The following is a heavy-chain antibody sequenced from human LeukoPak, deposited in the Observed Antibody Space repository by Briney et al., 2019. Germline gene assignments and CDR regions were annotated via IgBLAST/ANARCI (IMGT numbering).Heavy chain of an antibody. V-gene: IGHV1-2*02. CDR1: GYTFTGYY. CDR3: ARERAWEIKELYS. Sequence: ASVKLSCKASGYTFTGYYMHWVRQAPGQGLEWRGWINPNSGGTNYAQKFQGRVTMTRDTSISTAYMELSRLRPDDTAVYYCARERAWEIKELYSWGQGTMVTASS. J-gene: IGHJ3*02. D-gene: IGHD1-7*01. CDR2: INPNSGGT.